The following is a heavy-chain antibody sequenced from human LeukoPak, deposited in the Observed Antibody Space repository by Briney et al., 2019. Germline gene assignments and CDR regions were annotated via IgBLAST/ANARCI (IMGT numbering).Heavy chain of an antibody. CDR1: GFTFSSYW. Sequence: GGSLRLSCAASGFTFSSYWMHWVRQAPGKGLVWVSRINSDGSSTSYADSVKGRFTISRDNAKNTLYLQMNSLRAEDTAVCYCAGDRDWNRQKDGYNSFDYWGQGTLVTVSS. D-gene: IGHD5-24*01. V-gene: IGHV3-74*01. CDR2: INSDGSST. J-gene: IGHJ4*02. CDR3: AGDRDWNRQKDGYNSFDY.